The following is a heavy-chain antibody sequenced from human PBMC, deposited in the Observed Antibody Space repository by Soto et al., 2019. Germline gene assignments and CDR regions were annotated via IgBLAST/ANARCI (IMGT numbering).Heavy chain of an antibody. CDR3: TIVYRATRPPT. CDR2: ITGRSGDT. Sequence: GGSLRLSCVASGFTFSNYAMTWVRQAPGKGLEWVSAITGRSGDTCFADSVKGRFTISRDDSKNTLYLQMNSLKTEDTAVYYCTIVYRATRPPTGGQGTLVTVSS. D-gene: IGHD5-12*01. J-gene: IGHJ4*02. V-gene: IGHV3-23*01. CDR1: GFTFSNYA.